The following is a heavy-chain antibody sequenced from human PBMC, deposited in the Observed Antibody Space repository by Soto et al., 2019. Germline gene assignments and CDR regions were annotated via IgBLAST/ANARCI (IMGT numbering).Heavy chain of an antibody. D-gene: IGHD6-13*01. J-gene: IGHJ5*02. Sequence: SETLSLTCTVSGGSISSGGYYWSWIRQHPGKGLEWIGYIYYSGSTYYNPSLKSRVTISVDTSKNQFSLKLSSVTAADTAVYYCARAASSSWTGWFDPWGQGTLVTVSS. V-gene: IGHV4-31*03. CDR3: ARAASSSWTGWFDP. CDR1: GGSISSGGYY. CDR2: IYYSGST.